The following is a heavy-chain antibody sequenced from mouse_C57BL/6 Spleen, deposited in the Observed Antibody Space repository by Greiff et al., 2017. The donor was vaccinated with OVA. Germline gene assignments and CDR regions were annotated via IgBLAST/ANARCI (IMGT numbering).Heavy chain of an antibody. D-gene: IGHD2-12*01. Sequence: QVQLQQSGAELVKPGASVKISCKASGYAFSSYWMNWVKQRPGKGLGWIGQIYPGDGVTNYNGNFKGKATLTADKSSSTTYMQLSSLTSEDSAVYVSARGECYDGEVMDYWGQGTSVTVSS. CDR3: ARGECYDGEVMDY. V-gene: IGHV1-80*01. CDR2: IYPGDGVT. J-gene: IGHJ4*01. CDR1: GYAFSSYW.